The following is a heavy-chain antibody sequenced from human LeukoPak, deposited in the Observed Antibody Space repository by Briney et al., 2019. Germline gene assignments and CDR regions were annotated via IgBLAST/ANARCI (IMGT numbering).Heavy chain of an antibody. Sequence: PGRSLRLSCAASGLTFSSYAMSWGRQAPGKGLEWVSAISGSGGNTYYTDSVKGRFTISRDNSKNTLYLQMDSLRAEDTAVYYCAKNPFVGYGSDYVDDWGQGTLVTVSS. J-gene: IGHJ4*02. CDR2: ISGSGGNT. CDR1: GLTFSSYA. CDR3: AKNPFVGYGSDYVDD. V-gene: IGHV3-23*01. D-gene: IGHD3-10*01.